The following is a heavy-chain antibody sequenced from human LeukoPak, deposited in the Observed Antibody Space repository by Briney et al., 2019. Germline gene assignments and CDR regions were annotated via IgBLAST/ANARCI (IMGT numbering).Heavy chain of an antibody. V-gene: IGHV7-4-1*02. D-gene: IGHD3-22*01. CDR1: GYTFTTYA. CDR3: ARMYYDSSGYYSPDY. CDR2: INTNTGNP. J-gene: IGHJ4*02. Sequence: ASVKVSCKASGYTFTTYAMNRVRQAPGQGLEWMGWINTNTGNPTYAQGFTGRFVFSLDTSVSTAYLQISSLKAEDTAVYYCARMYYDSSGYYSPDYWGQGTLVTVSS.